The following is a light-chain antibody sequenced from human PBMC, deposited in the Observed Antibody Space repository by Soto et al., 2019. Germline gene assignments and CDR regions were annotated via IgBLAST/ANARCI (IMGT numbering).Light chain of an antibody. CDR1: QSIRKY. J-gene: IGKJ1*01. CDR3: QQDISTPWT. V-gene: IGKV1-39*01. CDR2: AAS. Sequence: DIQMTQSPSSLSAFVGDRVTITCRASQSIRKYLNWYQQKPGKAPKLLIYAASSLHSGVPSRFSGSRSGTDFTLTISSLQPEDFATYYCQQDISTPWTFGQGTKVDIK.